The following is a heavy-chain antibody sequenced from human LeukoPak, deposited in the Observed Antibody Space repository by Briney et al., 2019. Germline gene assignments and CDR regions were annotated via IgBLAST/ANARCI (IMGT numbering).Heavy chain of an antibody. D-gene: IGHD3-22*01. CDR3: ATGTNYYDSSGYYY. J-gene: IGHJ4*02. V-gene: IGHV1-24*01. CDR1: GYTLTELS. CDR2: FDPEDGET. Sequence: ASVKVFCTVSGYTLTELSMQWVRQAPGKGLEWMGGFDPEDGETIYAQKFQGRVTMTEDTSTDTAYMELSSLRSEDTAVYYCATGTNYYDSSGYYYWGQGTLVTVSS.